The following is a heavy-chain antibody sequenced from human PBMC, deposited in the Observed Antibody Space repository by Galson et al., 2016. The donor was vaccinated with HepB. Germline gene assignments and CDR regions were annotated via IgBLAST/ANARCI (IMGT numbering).Heavy chain of an antibody. CDR1: GGSISSGGSY. J-gene: IGHJ4*02. Sequence: LSLTCTVSGGSISSGGSYWSWIRQLPGKGLEWIGYIYYSGSTYYNPSLKRRVTISVDTSGNQFSLRLSSVTAVDTAVYYCARGKGDDYRNFAYWGQGTLVTVSS. V-gene: IGHV4-31*03. D-gene: IGHD4-11*01. CDR3: ARGKGDDYRNFAY. CDR2: IYYSGST.